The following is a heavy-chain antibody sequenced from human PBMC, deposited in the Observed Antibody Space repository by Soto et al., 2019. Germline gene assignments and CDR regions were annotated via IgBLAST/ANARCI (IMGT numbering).Heavy chain of an antibody. CDR2: ISAFNGET. Sequence: ASVKVSCKASGFTFSDYGFSWVRQAPGRGLEWMGWISAFNGETNYTQRSEGRVAMTTDAATTTAYMELRSLTVDDTAVYYCVRDQQWLLPVPLNSDHWGQGTVVTSPQ. CDR3: VRDQQWLLPVPLNSDH. CDR1: GFTFSDYG. J-gene: IGHJ4*02. V-gene: IGHV1-18*01. D-gene: IGHD6-19*01.